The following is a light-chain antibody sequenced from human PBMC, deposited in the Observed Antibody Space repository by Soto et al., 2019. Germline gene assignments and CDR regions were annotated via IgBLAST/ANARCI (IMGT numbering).Light chain of an antibody. CDR3: QQYSGSIT. V-gene: IGKV3-20*01. CDR2: DSS. Sequence: EIVLTQSPGTLSLYPGETATLSCRASQSISGNYLAWYHHKPGQAPRLLIYDSSRRATGIPDRFSGSGSGTDYTLTISRLEPEDVAIYYCQQYSGSITFGQGTRLEIE. J-gene: IGKJ5*01. CDR1: QSISGNY.